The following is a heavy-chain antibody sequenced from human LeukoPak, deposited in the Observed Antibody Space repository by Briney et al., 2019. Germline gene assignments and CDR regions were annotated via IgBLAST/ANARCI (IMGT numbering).Heavy chain of an antibody. CDR3: ARDTYYDILTGYYNYFDY. Sequence: GGSLRLSCAASGFTFSSYATHWVRQAPGKGLEWVAVISYDGSNKYYADSVKGRFTISRDNSKNTLYLQMNSLRAEDTAVYYCARDTYYDILTGYYNYFDYWGQGTLVTVSS. CDR2: ISYDGSNK. V-gene: IGHV3-30-3*01. D-gene: IGHD3-9*01. CDR1: GFTFSSYA. J-gene: IGHJ4*02.